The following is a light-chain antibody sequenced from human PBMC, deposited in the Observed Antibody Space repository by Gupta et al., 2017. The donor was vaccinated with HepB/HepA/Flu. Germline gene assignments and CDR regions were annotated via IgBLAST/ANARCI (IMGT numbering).Light chain of an antibody. CDR2: AAS. V-gene: IGKV3-11*01. Sequence: EIVFTQSPATLALSPGERATLSCRATQTVGTYLAWYQQKPGQAPRLLIYAASNRATGIPARFRGSGSGTDFTLTISRLEPEDFAIYFCQQSNDWPLTFGGGTKVVI. CDR1: QTVGTY. J-gene: IGKJ4*01. CDR3: QQSNDWPLT.